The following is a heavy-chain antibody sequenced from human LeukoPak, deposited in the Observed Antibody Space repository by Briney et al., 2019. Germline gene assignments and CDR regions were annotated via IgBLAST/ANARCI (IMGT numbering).Heavy chain of an antibody. J-gene: IGHJ6*03. CDR2: ISAYNGNT. CDR1: GYTFTGYY. CDR3: ARGGYCSSTSCAYYYYYYMDV. V-gene: IGHV1-18*04. Sequence: ASVKVSCKASGYTFTGYYMHWVRQAPGQGLEWMGWISAYNGNTNYAQKLQGRVTMTTDTSTSTAYMELRSLRSDDTAVYYCARGGYCSSTSCAYYYYYYMDVWGKGTTVTVSS. D-gene: IGHD2-2*01.